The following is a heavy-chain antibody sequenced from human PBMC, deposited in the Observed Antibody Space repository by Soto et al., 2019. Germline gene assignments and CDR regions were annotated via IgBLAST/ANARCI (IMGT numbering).Heavy chain of an antibody. CDR2: IKLDGSAK. Sequence: EVQLVESGGGLVQPGGSLRLSCAASGFTFSSYWMSWVRQVPGKGPVWVANIKLDGSAKYYVDSVKGRFTISRDDAKNSLYLQMNSVRAEDTAVYYCESDVAAAGLDCLGQGTLVALSS. CDR1: GFTFSSYW. D-gene: IGHD6-13*01. CDR3: ESDVAAAGLDC. V-gene: IGHV3-7*03. J-gene: IGHJ4*02.